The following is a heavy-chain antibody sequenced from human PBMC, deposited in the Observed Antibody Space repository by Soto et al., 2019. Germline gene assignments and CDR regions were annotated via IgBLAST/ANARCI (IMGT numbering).Heavy chain of an antibody. Sequence: SETLSLTCAVYGGSFSGYYWSWIRQPPGKGLEWIGEINHSGSTNYNPSLKSRVTISVDTSKNQFSLKLSSVTAADTAVYYCARGRAVDTGKVNDYWGQGTLVIVSS. D-gene: IGHD5-18*01. V-gene: IGHV4-34*01. CDR2: INHSGST. CDR1: GGSFSGYY. J-gene: IGHJ4*02. CDR3: ARGRAVDTGKVNDY.